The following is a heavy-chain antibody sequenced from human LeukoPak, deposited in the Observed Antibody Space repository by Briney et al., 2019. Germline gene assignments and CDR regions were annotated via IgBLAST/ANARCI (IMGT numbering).Heavy chain of an antibody. CDR1: GYSFTSYW. J-gene: IGHJ6*04. CDR2: IHPGDSDT. V-gene: IGHV5-51*01. CDR3: ARQRGGCSGGSCTGMDV. Sequence: GESLQISCQGSGYSFTSYWIGWVRQMPGKGLEWMGIIHPGDSDTRNSPSFQGQVTFSVDKSISTAYLQWSSLKASDTAVYYCARQRGGCSGGSCTGMDVWGKGTTVTVSS. D-gene: IGHD2-15*01.